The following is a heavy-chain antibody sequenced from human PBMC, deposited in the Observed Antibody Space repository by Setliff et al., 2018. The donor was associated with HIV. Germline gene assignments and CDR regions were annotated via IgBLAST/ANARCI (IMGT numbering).Heavy chain of an antibody. V-gene: IGHV3-7*03. CDR3: ARDPRTDSSYAWFDS. D-gene: IGHD6-6*01. Sequence: GGSLRLSCAASGFSFSNYWMSWVRQVPGKGLGWVANINQDGSEKKYVDSMKGRLTISRDNAKNSLYLQMTSLRAEDTALYFCARDPRTDSSYAWFDSWGQGTLVTVSS. CDR1: GFSFSNYW. CDR2: INQDGSEK. J-gene: IGHJ5*01.